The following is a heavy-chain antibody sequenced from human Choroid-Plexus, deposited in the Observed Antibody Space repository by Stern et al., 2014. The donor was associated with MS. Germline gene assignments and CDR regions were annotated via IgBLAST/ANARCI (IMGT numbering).Heavy chain of an antibody. CDR3: ARVYNTIYGIVTQRGSGMDV. Sequence: EVQLVESGGGLVQPGGSLTISCTAAGFTFGNYWMTWVRQAPGKGLKRVANLKEDGTEKNYVDSVKGRFTIYRDNARNSLYLQMNSLRVEDTALYYCARVYNTIYGIVTQRGSGMDVWGQGTTVIVSS. J-gene: IGHJ6*02. V-gene: IGHV3-7*01. D-gene: IGHD3-3*01. CDR2: LKEDGTEK. CDR1: GFTFGNYW.